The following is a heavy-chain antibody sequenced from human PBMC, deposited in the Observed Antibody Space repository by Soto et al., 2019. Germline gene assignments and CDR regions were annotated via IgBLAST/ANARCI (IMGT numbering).Heavy chain of an antibody. CDR3: ATSVIHGTGNIVVVPAATYQALNGMDV. D-gene: IGHD2-2*01. V-gene: IGHV1-24*01. Sequence: ASVKVSCKVSGYTLTELSMHWVRQAPGKGLEWMGGFDPEDGETIYAQKFQGRVTMTEDTSTDTAYMELSSLRSEDTAVYYCATSVIHGTGNIVVVPAATYQALNGMDVWGQGTTVTVSS. CDR1: GYTLTELS. CDR2: FDPEDGET. J-gene: IGHJ6*02.